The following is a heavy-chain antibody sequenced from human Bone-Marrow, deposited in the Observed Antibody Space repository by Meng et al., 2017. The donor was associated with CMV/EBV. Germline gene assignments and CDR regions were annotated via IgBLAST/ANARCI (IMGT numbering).Heavy chain of an antibody. D-gene: IGHD2-21*02. CDR3: ARIGTVTPVNGDYDCNYYGMDV. CDR2: IDWNDDK. J-gene: IGHJ6*02. Sequence: SGPTLVKPKQTLTLTCTFSGFSLTANSRMCVSWVRQPPGKALEWLAVIDWNDDKYYSPSLKTRLTISKDTSKNQVVLTMTNMDPVDTATYFCARIGTVTPVNGDYDCNYYGMDVWGQGTTVTVSS. V-gene: IGHV2-70*20. CDR1: GFSLTANSRMC.